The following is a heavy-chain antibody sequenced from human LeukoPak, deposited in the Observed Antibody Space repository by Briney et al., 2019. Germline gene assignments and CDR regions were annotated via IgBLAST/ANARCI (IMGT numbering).Heavy chain of an antibody. V-gene: IGHV3-23*01. CDR3: AKSVSSGWYRGNWFDP. CDR2: ISGSGGST. D-gene: IGHD6-19*01. J-gene: IGHJ5*02. Sequence: PGGSLRLSCAASGFTFSSYAMSWVRQAPGKGLEWVSAISGSGGSTYYADSVKGRFTISRDNSKSTLYLQMNSLRAEDTAVYYCAKSVSSGWYRGNWFDPWGQGTLVTVSS. CDR1: GFTFSSYA.